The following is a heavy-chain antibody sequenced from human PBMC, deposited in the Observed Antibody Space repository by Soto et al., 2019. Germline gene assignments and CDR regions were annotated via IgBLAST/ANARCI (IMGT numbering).Heavy chain of an antibody. V-gene: IGHV1-8*01. D-gene: IGHD4-17*01. Sequence: QVQLVQSGAEVKKPGASVKVSCNASGNTFTNYDINWLLQATGQGLEYLGWMNPNSGDTAYVQKFHGRGTMTWDTSKITAYMELRSRRSEDTAGYFCAIGVNNGAYSRWFDPWGQGTLFTVSA. CDR1: GNTFTNYD. CDR3: AIGVNNGAYSRWFDP. J-gene: IGHJ5*02. CDR2: MNPNSGDT.